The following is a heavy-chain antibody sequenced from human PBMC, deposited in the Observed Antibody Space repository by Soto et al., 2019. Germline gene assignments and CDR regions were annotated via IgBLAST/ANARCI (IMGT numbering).Heavy chain of an antibody. D-gene: IGHD1-26*01. CDR2: IYYSGST. Sequence: QVQLQESGPGLVKPSQTLSLTCTVSGGSISSGGYYWSWIRQHPGKGLEWIGYIYYSGSTYYNPSLKSRVTISVATSKNQFSLKLSSVTAADTAVYYCARAKMSGSYLVGWFDPWGQGTLVTVSS. J-gene: IGHJ5*02. CDR3: ARAKMSGSYLVGWFDP. CDR1: GGSISSGGYY. V-gene: IGHV4-31*03.